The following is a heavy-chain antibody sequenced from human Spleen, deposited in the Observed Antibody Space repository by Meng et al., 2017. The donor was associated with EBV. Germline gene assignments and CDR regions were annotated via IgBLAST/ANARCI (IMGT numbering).Heavy chain of an antibody. CDR1: VGSLRSSNG. V-gene: IGHV4-4*02. CDR2: IFHTGDT. J-gene: IGHJ5*02. D-gene: IGHD3-16*02. Sequence: APGHVRPARPPALPFAVAVGSLRSSNGCTCGRQRPGRSLESIGEIFHTGDTNYNPSLKSRVTMSIDKSKNQFSLKLTSVTAADTAVYYCARFVWGSFRDNWFDPWGQGTLVTVSS. CDR3: ARFVWGSFRDNWFDP.